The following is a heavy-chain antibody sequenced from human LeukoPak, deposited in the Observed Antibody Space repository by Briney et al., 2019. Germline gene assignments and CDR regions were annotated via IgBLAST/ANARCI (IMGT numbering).Heavy chain of an antibody. CDR1: GFTFSSYS. Sequence: PGASLRLSCAASGFTFSSYSMSWVRQAPGKGLEWVANIRQDGSEKYYVDSVKGRFTISRDNAKNSLYLQMNSLRAEDTAVYFCARDYYDTTGPLTYWGQGTLVTVSS. V-gene: IGHV3-7*01. D-gene: IGHD3-22*01. J-gene: IGHJ4*02. CDR3: ARDYYDTTGPLTY. CDR2: IRQDGSEK.